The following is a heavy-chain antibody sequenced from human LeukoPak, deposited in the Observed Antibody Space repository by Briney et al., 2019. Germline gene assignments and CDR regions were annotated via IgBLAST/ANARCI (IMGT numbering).Heavy chain of an antibody. CDR1: GYSISSGYF. J-gene: IGHJ4*02. CDR3: ANGVYYHPY. D-gene: IGHD2-8*01. Sequence: SETLSLTCTVSGYSISSGYFWGWIRQPPGKGLECIGTIYHSGSTYYNPSLKSRVTISVDTSKNQFSLKLNSVTAADTALYYCANGVYYHPYWGQGTLVTVSS. CDR2: IYHSGST. V-gene: IGHV4-38-2*02.